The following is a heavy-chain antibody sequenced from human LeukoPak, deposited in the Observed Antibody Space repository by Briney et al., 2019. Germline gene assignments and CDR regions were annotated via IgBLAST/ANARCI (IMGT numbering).Heavy chain of an antibody. CDR3: AKSNSGSQRRGALDV. V-gene: IGHV3-9*03. CDR1: GFIFDDYA. Sequence: QPGGSLRPSCAASGFIFDDYAMHWVRQAPGKGLEWVSVIRWNSGNTVYADSVKGRFTVSRENAKNSLSLQLNSLRPEDMALYYCAKSNSGSQRRGALDVWGQGTLVIVFS. CDR2: IRWNSGNT. J-gene: IGHJ3*01. D-gene: IGHD6-19*01.